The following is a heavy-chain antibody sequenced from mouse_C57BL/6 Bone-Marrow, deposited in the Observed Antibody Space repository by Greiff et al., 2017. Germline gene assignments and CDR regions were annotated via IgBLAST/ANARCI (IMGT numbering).Heavy chain of an antibody. CDR1: GFTFSSYA. J-gene: IGHJ1*03. CDR2: ISSGGDYI. CDR3: TRDRPRVATEWYFDV. V-gene: IGHV5-9-1*02. D-gene: IGHD1-1*01. Sequence: EVQGVESGEGLVKPGGSLKLSCAASGFTFSSYAMSWVRQTPEKRLEWVAYISSGGDYIYYADTVKGRFTISRDNARNTLYLQMSSLKSEDTAMYYGTRDRPRVATEWYFDVWGTGTTVTVSS.